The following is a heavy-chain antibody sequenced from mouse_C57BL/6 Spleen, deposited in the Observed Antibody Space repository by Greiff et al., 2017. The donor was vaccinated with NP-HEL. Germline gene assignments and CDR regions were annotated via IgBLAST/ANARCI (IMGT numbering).Heavy chain of an antibody. V-gene: IGHV1-76*01. Sequence: VQLQQSDAELVRPGASVKLSCKASGYTFTDYYINWVKQRPGQGLEWIARIYPGSGNTYYNEKFKGKATLTAEKSSSTAYMQLSSLTSEDSAVYFCARGESYFDVWGTGTTVTVSS. CDR2: IYPGSGNT. CDR1: GYTFTDYY. D-gene: IGHD2-13*01. CDR3: ARGESYFDV. J-gene: IGHJ1*03.